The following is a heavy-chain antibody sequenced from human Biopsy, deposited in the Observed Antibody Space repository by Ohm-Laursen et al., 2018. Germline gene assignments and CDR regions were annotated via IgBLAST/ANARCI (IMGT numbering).Heavy chain of an antibody. CDR3: ARDDIVVVPAAFHLDN. V-gene: IGHV3-33*01. CDR2: IYYDGLNK. Sequence: SLRLSCAASGFMFSSYGMHWVRQAPGKGLEWVAVIYYDGLNKEYADSVKGRFTFSRDNSKNTLFLRMNSLRAEDTAVYYFARDDIVVVPAAFHLDNWGPGTLVTVSS. D-gene: IGHD2-2*01. CDR1: GFMFSSYG. J-gene: IGHJ4*02.